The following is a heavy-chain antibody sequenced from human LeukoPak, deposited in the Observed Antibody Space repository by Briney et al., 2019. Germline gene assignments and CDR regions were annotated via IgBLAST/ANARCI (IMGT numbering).Heavy chain of an antibody. J-gene: IGHJ3*02. CDR3: ARDHLREGATGASEI. Sequence: GGSPRLSCAASRFTFSNYWMSWVRQAPGKGLERVANIKQDGGEKNYVDSVKGRFTISRDNAKNSLYLQMNSLRVEDTAVYYCARDHLREGATGASEIWGQGTMVTVSS. CDR1: RFTFSNYW. D-gene: IGHD1-26*01. V-gene: IGHV3-7*05. CDR2: IKQDGGEK.